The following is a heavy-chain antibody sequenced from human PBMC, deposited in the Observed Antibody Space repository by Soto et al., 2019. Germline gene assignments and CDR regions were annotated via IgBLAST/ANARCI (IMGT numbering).Heavy chain of an antibody. CDR2: IYWDDSK. CDR1: GFSLSTNGVG. J-gene: IGHJ4*02. CDR3: APKGGGDRILDF. Sequence: ITLKESGPTLVKPTQTLTLTCTFSGFSLSTNGVGVGWIRQPPGKALEWLALIYWDDSKEYSPSLRSRLTIPKDTSKSQVVLTMTTMDPVDTATYYCAPKGGGDRILDFWGQGTLVTVSS. V-gene: IGHV2-5*02. D-gene: IGHD3-16*01.